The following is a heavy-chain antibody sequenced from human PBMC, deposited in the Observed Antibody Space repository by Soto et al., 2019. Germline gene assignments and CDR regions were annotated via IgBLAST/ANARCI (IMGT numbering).Heavy chain of an antibody. J-gene: IGHJ4*02. CDR1: GFTFSSYT. V-gene: IGHV3-23*01. D-gene: IGHD6-13*01. CDR3: AKDSSSWYPVLDY. CDR2: ISGSGGST. Sequence: PGGSLRLSCAASGFTFSSYTMSWVRQAPGKGLEWVSAISGSGGSTYYADSVKGRFTISRDNSKNGLYLQMNSLRAEDTAVYYCAKDSSSWYPVLDYWGQGTLVTVSS.